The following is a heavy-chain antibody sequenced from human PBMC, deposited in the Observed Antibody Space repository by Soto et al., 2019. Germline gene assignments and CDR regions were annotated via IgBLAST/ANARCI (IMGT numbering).Heavy chain of an antibody. CDR2: IRWNSGSI. D-gene: IGHD3-3*01. CDR3: AKGHRFWSGLINY. Sequence: DVQLVESGGGLVQPGRSLRLSCAASGFTFDDYAMHWVRQAPGKGLEWVSGIRWNSGSIGYADSVKGRFTISRDNAKNSLYLQMNSLRAEDTALYYGAKGHRFWSGLINYWGQGTLVTVSS. CDR1: GFTFDDYA. J-gene: IGHJ4*02. V-gene: IGHV3-9*01.